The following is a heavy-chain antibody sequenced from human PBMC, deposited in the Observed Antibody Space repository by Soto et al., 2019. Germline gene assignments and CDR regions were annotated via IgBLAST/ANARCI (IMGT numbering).Heavy chain of an antibody. CDR3: RSDSSGYFHFDY. J-gene: IGHJ4*02. Sequence: XESLRLSCAASGFTFSSYAMSWVRQAPGKGLEWVSAISGSGGSTYYADSVKGRFTISRDNSKNTLYLQMNSLRAEDTAVYYCRSDSSGYFHFDYWGQGTLVTVS. CDR2: ISGSGGST. CDR1: GFTFSSYA. D-gene: IGHD3-22*01. V-gene: IGHV3-23*01.